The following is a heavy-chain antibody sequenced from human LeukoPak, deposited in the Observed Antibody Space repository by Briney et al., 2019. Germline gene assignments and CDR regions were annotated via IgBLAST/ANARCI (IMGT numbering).Heavy chain of an antibody. V-gene: IGHV3-21*01. CDR2: ISSSTSYI. CDR3: ARDLPGVGATPFDY. D-gene: IGHD1-26*01. Sequence: GGSLRLSCAASGFIFSTYSMNWVRQAPGKGLEWVSSISSSTSYIYYADSVKGRFTISRDNAKNSLYLQMNSLRPEDTAVYYCARDLPGVGATPFDYWGQGTLVTVSS. J-gene: IGHJ4*02. CDR1: GFIFSTYS.